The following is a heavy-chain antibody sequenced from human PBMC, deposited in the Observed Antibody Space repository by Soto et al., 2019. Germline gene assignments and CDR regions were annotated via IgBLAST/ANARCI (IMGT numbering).Heavy chain of an antibody. Sequence: QVQLQESGPGLVKPSETLSLTCTVSGGSISSYYWSWIRQPPGKGLEWIGYIYYSGSTNYNPSLKSRVTISVDTSKTQFSLKLSSVTAADTAVYYCARDVGMGSYYYYGMDVWGQGTTVTVSS. V-gene: IGHV4-59*01. D-gene: IGHD7-27*01. CDR1: GGSISSYY. CDR3: ARDVGMGSYYYYGMDV. CDR2: IYYSGST. J-gene: IGHJ6*02.